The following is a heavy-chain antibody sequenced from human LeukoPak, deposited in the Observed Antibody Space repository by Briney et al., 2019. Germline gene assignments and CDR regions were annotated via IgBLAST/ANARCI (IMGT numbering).Heavy chain of an antibody. D-gene: IGHD3-22*01. CDR3: ARAYYYDSSSYYRNHFDY. J-gene: IGHJ4*02. CDR2: ISGSGGKT. Sequence: GGSLRLSCAASGFTFSSYAMSWVRQAPGKGLEWVSAISGSGGKTFYADSVKGRFTISRDNSKNTLYLQMNSQRAEDTAVYYCARAYYYDSSSYYRNHFDYWGQGTLVTVSS. V-gene: IGHV3-23*01. CDR1: GFTFSSYA.